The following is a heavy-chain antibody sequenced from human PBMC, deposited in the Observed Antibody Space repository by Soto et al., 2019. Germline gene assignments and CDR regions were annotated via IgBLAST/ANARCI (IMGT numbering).Heavy chain of an antibody. CDR2: ISTYNGDT. J-gene: IGHJ4*02. CDR3: ARVLDSSGFYYPDY. CDR1: GYTFISYG. D-gene: IGHD3-22*01. Sequence: QVQLVQSGAEVKKPGASVKVSCKASGYTFISYGISWVRQAPGQGLEWMGWISTYNGDTAYAQKLQGRVTMTTDTSTSTSYMELRSLRSDDTAVYYCARVLDSSGFYYPDYWGQGTLVTVSS. V-gene: IGHV1-18*01.